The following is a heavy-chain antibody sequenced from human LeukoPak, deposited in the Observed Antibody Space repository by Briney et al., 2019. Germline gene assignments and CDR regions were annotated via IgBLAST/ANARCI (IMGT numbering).Heavy chain of an antibody. CDR3: ARVLASYYDFWSGYPNDAFDI. D-gene: IGHD3-3*01. CDR1: GGSISSSSYY. V-gene: IGHV4-39*07. CDR2: VYYSVST. Sequence: SETLSLTCTVSGGSISSSSYYWGWIRQPPGKGLEWIGSVYYSVSTYYNPSLKSRVTISVDTSKNQFSLKLSSVTAADTAVYYCARVLASYYDFWSGYPNDAFDIWGQGTMVTVSS. J-gene: IGHJ3*02.